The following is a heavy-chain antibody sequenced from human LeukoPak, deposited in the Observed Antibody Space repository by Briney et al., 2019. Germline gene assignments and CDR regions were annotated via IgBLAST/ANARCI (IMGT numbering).Heavy chain of an antibody. V-gene: IGHV4-39*01. D-gene: IGHD2-2*02. CDR2: IDYSGNT. J-gene: IGHJ5*02. Sequence: SETLSLTCTVSGGSISSSGYCWGWIRQPPGKGLEWIGSIDYSGNTNYNPSLKSRVTIAVDMSKNQFSLKLSSVTAADTAVYYCARKQPRKHYCSSTSCYRTGWFDPWGQGTLVTVSS. CDR1: GGSISSSGYC. CDR3: ARKQPRKHYCSSTSCYRTGWFDP.